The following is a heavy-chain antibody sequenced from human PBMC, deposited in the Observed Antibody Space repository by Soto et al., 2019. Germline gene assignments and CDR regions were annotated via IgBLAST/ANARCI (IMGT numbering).Heavy chain of an antibody. CDR3: AGDSITGTYGC. CDR1: GGTFSSYA. D-gene: IGHD1-7*01. Sequence: QVQLVQSGAEVKKPGSSVKVSCKASGGTFSSYAINWVRQAPGQGLEWMGGIIPIFGTANYAQKFQGRDTITADESTSTAYMELRRLGSEDTAGYCWAGDSITGTYGCWGQGTLVTVSS. CDR2: IIPIFGTA. J-gene: IGHJ4*02. V-gene: IGHV1-69*12.